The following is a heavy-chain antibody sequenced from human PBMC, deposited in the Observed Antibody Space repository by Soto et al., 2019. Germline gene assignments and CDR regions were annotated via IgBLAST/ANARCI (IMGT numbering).Heavy chain of an antibody. CDR3: SRGGSLQWLVPEDY. J-gene: IGHJ4*02. V-gene: IGHV3-49*03. CDR1: GFTFGDYA. Sequence: EVQLVESGGGLVQPGRSLRLSCTASGFTFGDYAMSWFRQAPGKGLEWVGFIRSKTYGGTTEYAASVKGRFTISTDDSQTIASLEMDSLKTEDAAVYYCSRGGSLQWLVPEDYWGQGTLVTVSS. D-gene: IGHD6-19*01. CDR2: IRSKTYGGTT.